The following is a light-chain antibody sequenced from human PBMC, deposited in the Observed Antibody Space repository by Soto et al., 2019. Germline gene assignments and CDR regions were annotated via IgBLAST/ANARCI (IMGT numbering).Light chain of an antibody. J-gene: IGKJ1*01. CDR1: QGISSY. Sequence: AIRMTQSPSSLSASTGDRVTITCRASQGISSYLAWYQQKPGKAPKLLIDAASTLQSGVPSRFSGSGSGTDFTLTISCLQSEDFATYYCQQYYSYPLTFGQGTKVEIK. CDR2: AAS. V-gene: IGKV1-8*01. CDR3: QQYYSYPLT.